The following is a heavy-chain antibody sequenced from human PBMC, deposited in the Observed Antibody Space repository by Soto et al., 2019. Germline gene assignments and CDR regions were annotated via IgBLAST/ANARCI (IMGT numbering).Heavy chain of an antibody. V-gene: IGHV3-21*01. CDR1: GFTFSSYS. CDR2: ISSSSSYI. J-gene: IGHJ4*02. D-gene: IGHD2-2*03. CDR3: ASDGYCSSTSCYQTDY. Sequence: GGSLILSCAASGFTFSSYSMNWVRQAPGKGLEWVSSISSSSSYIYYADSVKGRFTISRDNAKNSLYLQMNSLRAEDTAVYYCASDGYCSSTSCYQTDYWGQGTLVTVSS.